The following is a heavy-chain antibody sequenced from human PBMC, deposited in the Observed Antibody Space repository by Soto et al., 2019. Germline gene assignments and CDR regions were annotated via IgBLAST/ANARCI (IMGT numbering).Heavy chain of an antibody. Sequence: SVKVTCKASGGTFSSYAISWVRQAPGQGLEWMGGIIPIFGTANYAQKFQGRVTITADESTSTAYMELSSLRSEDTAVYYCAREYYDSSGYYPQATFDYWGQGTLVTVSS. V-gene: IGHV1-69*13. D-gene: IGHD3-22*01. CDR3: AREYYDSSGYYPQATFDY. CDR2: IIPIFGTA. CDR1: GGTFSSYA. J-gene: IGHJ4*02.